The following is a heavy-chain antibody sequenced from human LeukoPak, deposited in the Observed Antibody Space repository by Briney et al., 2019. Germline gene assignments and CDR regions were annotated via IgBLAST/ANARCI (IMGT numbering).Heavy chain of an antibody. V-gene: IGHV3-48*01. CDR2: ISSSSSTI. D-gene: IGHD3-9*01. J-gene: IGHJ2*01. Sequence: LPGGSLRLSCAASGFTFSSYSMTWVRQAPGKGLEWVSYISSSSSTIYYADSVKGRFTISRDNSKNTLYLQMNSLRAADTALYYCVKDGLDWGSYFDLWGRGTLVTVSS. CDR1: GFTFSSYS. CDR3: VKDGLDWGSYFDL.